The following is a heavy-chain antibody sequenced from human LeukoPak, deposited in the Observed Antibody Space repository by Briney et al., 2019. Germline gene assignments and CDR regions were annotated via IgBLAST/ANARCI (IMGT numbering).Heavy chain of an antibody. Sequence: PGGSLRLSCAASGFTFDDYAMHWVRQAPGKGLEWVSLISWDGSNTYYADSVKGRFTISRDNSKNSLYLQMNSLRAEDTALYYCAKETGYYGGGFDYWGQGTLVTVSS. V-gene: IGHV3-43D*03. D-gene: IGHD3-9*01. CDR2: ISWDGSNT. J-gene: IGHJ4*02. CDR3: AKETGYYGGGFDY. CDR1: GFTFDDYA.